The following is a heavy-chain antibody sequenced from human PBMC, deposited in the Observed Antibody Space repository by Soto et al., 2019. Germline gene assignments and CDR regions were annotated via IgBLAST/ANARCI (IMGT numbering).Heavy chain of an antibody. CDR3: ARGGTYYYYGMDV. D-gene: IGHD1-26*01. CDR2: IYYSGST. V-gene: IGHV4-59*01. CDR1: GGSISSYY. Sequence: SETLSLTCTVSGGSISSYYWSWIRQPPGKGLEWIGYIYYSGSTNYNPSLKSRVTISVDTSKNQFSLKLSSVTAADTAVYYCARGGTYYYYGMDVWGQGTTVTVSS. J-gene: IGHJ6*02.